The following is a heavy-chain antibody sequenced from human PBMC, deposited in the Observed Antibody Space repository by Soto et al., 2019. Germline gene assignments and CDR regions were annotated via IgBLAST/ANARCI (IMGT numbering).Heavy chain of an antibody. J-gene: IGHJ6*04. Sequence: GGSLRLSCVTSGFTFRKHGMHWVRQAPGKGLVWVSGIDNAGTDSTYADSVKGRFTSSRDNAKNTLYLQMNSLRVEDTAVYYCARGWFGPDVWGKGTTVTVSS. D-gene: IGHD3-10*01. V-gene: IGHV3-74*01. CDR2: IDNAGTDS. CDR3: ARGWFGPDV. CDR1: GFTFRKHG.